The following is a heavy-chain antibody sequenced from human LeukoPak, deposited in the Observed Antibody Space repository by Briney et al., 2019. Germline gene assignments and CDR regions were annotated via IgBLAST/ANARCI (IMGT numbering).Heavy chain of an antibody. CDR2: IYPHDSDT. CDR3: ARKTGGFDY. J-gene: IGHJ4*02. CDR1: GYSFPSYW. Sequence: GESLKISCEGSGYSFPSYWIAWVRQMPGKGLDWMGIIYPHDSDTKYSPSFQSQVSISADKSISTTYLQWNSLKASDSAIYYCARKTGGFDYWGQGALVTVSS. D-gene: IGHD2-15*01. V-gene: IGHV5-51*01.